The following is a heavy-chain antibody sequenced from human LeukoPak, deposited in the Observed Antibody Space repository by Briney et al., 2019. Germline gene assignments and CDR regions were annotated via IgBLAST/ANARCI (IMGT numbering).Heavy chain of an antibody. V-gene: IGHV4-38-2*02. Sequence: SETLSLTCTVSGYSISSGYYWGWIRQPPGKGLEWIGSIYHSGSTYYNPSLKSRVTISVDTSKNQFSLKLSSVTAADTAVYYCARGFRSGWGVLVTGIDYWGQGTLVTVSS. CDR2: IYHSGST. CDR1: GYSISSGYY. CDR3: ARGFRSGWGVLVTGIDY. D-gene: IGHD2-8*02. J-gene: IGHJ4*02.